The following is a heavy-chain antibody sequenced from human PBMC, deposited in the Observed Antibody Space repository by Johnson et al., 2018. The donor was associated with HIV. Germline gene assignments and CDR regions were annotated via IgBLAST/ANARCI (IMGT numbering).Heavy chain of an antibody. J-gene: IGHJ3*02. CDR3: AQEGPLTVTTVMDAFDI. CDR2: ISYDGSNK. V-gene: IGHV3-30-3*02. Sequence: QVQLVESGGGVVQPGGSLRLSCAASGFTFSSYGMHWVRQAPGKGLEWVAVISYDGSNKYYADSVKGRFTISRDNSKNTLYLQMNSLRAEDTAVYYCAQEGPLTVTTVMDAFDIWGQGTMVTVSS. CDR1: GFTFSSYG. D-gene: IGHD4-17*01.